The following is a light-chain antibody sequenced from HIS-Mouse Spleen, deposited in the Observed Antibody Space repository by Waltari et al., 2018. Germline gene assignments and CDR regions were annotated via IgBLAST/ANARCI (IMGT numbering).Light chain of an antibody. CDR1: NIGSKS. Sequence: SYVLTQPPSVSVAPGKTARITCGGNNIGSKSVHWYQQKPGQAPLLVVYDDSDRPSGIPGRFSGSNSGNTATLTISRVEAGDEADYYCQVWDSSSDHPDYVFGTGTKVTVL. CDR3: QVWDSSSDHPDYV. J-gene: IGLJ1*01. CDR2: DDS. V-gene: IGLV3-21*03.